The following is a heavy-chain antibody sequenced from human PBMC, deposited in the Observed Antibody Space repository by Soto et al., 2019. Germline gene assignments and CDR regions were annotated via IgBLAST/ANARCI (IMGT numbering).Heavy chain of an antibody. D-gene: IGHD2-15*01. J-gene: IGHJ6*02. V-gene: IGHV1-18*04. Sequence: QVQLVQSGAEVKKPGASVKVSCKASGYSFTSYGISWVRQAPGQGLDWMGWISAYNGNTKYAQDVQGRVTMTTYTTTSTAYMQLRSLRSDDTAMYYCARFSGGSYNTYYFYYGMDVWGQGTTVTVSS. CDR1: GYSFTSYG. CDR3: ARFSGGSYNTYYFYYGMDV. CDR2: ISAYNGNT.